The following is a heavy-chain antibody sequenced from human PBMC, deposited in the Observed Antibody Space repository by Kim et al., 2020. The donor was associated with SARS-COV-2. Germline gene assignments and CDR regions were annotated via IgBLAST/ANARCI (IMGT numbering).Heavy chain of an antibody. CDR2: IYRGGTT. J-gene: IGHJ6*02. V-gene: IGHV3-53*01. CDR3: VRDRIQVAGHLKLGMDV. CDR1: GFNVSSDY. D-gene: IGHD6-19*01. Sequence: GGSLRLSCAGAGFNVSSDYMSWVRQAPGQGLEWHSVIYRGGTTYYADSVKGRFTVSRDNSKNTIFLQMNSLRAEDTAVYYCVRDRIQVAGHLKLGMDVWGQGTTVTVSS.